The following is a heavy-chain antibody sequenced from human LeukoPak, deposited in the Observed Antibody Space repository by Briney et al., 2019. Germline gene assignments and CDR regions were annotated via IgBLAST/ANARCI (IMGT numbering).Heavy chain of an antibody. Sequence: GGSLRLSCAASGITFSDYYMSWIRQAPGKGLEWVSYISSSGSTTYYADSVKGRFTISRDNAKNSPYLQMNSLRAEDTAVYYCAKDRCSNGIGCYYYYMDVWGKGTTVTISS. CDR3: AKDRCSNGIGCYYYYMDV. CDR1: GITFSDYY. CDR2: ISSSGSTT. J-gene: IGHJ6*03. V-gene: IGHV3-11*04. D-gene: IGHD2-8*01.